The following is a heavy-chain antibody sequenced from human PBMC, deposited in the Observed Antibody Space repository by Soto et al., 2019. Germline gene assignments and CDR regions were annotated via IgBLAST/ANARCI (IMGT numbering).Heavy chain of an antibody. Sequence: QVQLVQSGAEVKKPGSSVKVSCKASGGSFMNFVISWVRQAPGQGLEWMGGIIPNSGTTNYAQKFQGKVTITADESTSTAYMELSGLTSEGTSLYYCARDLGGEATIRFWGQGTLVTVSS. J-gene: IGHJ4*02. CDR3: ARDLGGEATIRF. CDR2: IIPNSGTT. CDR1: GGSFMNFV. D-gene: IGHD3-16*01. V-gene: IGHV1-69*01.